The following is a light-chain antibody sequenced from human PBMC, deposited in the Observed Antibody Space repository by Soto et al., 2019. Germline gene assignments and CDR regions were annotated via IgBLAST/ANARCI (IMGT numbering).Light chain of an antibody. Sequence: QSVLTQPPSASGSPGQSVTISCTGTSSDVGGYNYVSWCQQHPGKAPKLMIYEVSKRPSGVPDRFSGSKSGNTASLTVSGLQAEDEADSYCSSYAGSNNFVFGTGTKATVL. CDR1: SSDVGGYNY. V-gene: IGLV2-8*01. CDR3: SSYAGSNNFV. CDR2: EVS. J-gene: IGLJ1*01.